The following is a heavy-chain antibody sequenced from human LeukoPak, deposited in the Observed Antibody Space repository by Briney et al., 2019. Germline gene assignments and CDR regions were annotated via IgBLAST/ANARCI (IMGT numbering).Heavy chain of an antibody. D-gene: IGHD6-19*01. V-gene: IGHV3-23*01. CDR2: ISGSGGST. Sequence: PGGSLRLSCAASGFTFSSYAMSWVRQAPGQGLEWVSAISGSGGSTYYADFVKGRFTISRDNSKNTLYLQMNSLRAEGTAVYYCAKGGKAVAGNWFDSLGQGTLDSLSS. J-gene: IGHJ5*01. CDR1: GFTFSSYA. CDR3: AKGGKAVAGNWFDS.